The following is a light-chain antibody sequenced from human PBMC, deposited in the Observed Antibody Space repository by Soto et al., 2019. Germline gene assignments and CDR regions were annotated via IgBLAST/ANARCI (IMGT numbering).Light chain of an antibody. CDR1: QSVSSSY. Sequence: EIVLTQSPGTLSLSPGERATLSCRASQSVSSSYLAWYQQKPGQAPRLLIYGASSRATGIPDRFSGSGSGTDFTLTISRLEPEDFAVYYCQTYGSFCTFGQGTKLEIK. CDR3: QTYGSFCT. V-gene: IGKV3-20*01. J-gene: IGKJ2*01. CDR2: GAS.